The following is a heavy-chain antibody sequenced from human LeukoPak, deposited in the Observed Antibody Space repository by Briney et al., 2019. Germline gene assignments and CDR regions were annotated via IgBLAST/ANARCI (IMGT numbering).Heavy chain of an antibody. CDR2: IIPISGTA. Sequence: GSSVKASCKASGGTFSSYAISWVRQAPGQGPEWIGGIIPISGTAKYAQKLQGRVTMTRNTSITTAYMELSSLRSEDTAMYYCARGFYDSSGIMPLWGQGTLVTVSS. D-gene: IGHD3-22*01. CDR1: GGTFSSYA. V-gene: IGHV1-69*05. CDR3: ARGFYDSSGIMPL. J-gene: IGHJ4*02.